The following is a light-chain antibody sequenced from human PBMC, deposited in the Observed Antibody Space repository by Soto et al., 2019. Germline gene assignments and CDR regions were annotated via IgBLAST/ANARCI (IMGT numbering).Light chain of an antibody. CDR3: QQYDSPPRT. J-gene: IGKJ1*01. CDR2: GAS. Sequence: EMVLTQSPGTLSLSPGKRVTLSCRASQSISSTYLAWYQQKPGQAPRLLIYGASSRATGIPDRFIGSGSGTDFTLTISRLEPEDFAVYYWQQYDSPPRTFGQGTKV. V-gene: IGKV3-20*01. CDR1: QSISSTY.